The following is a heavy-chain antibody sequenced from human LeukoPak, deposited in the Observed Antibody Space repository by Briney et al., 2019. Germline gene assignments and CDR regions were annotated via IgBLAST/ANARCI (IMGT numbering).Heavy chain of an antibody. CDR1: GGSISSSSYY. J-gene: IGHJ4*02. D-gene: IGHD4-17*01. Sequence: SETLSLTCTVSGGSISSSSYYWGWIRQPPGKGLEWIGSIYYSGSTYYNPSLKSRVTISVDTSKNQFSLKLSSVTAADTAVYYCARVTSGAVTHYFDYWGQGTLVTVSS. CDR3: ARVTSGAVTHYFDY. V-gene: IGHV4-39*07. CDR2: IYYSGST.